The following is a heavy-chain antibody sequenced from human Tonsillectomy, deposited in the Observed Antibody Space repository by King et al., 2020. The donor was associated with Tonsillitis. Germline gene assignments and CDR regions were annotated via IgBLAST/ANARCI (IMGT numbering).Heavy chain of an antibody. CDR2: IYSGGST. CDR3: ARARDYVIFTGSNYYYYGMDV. V-gene: IGHV3-53*01. J-gene: IGHJ6*02. D-gene: IGHD3-9*01. Sequence: MSWVRQAPGKGLEGDSAIYSGGSTYYADSVKGRFTSSRDNSKNTLYLQMNSLRDEYTAVYYCARARDYVIFTGSNYYYYGMDVWGHGTTVTVSS.